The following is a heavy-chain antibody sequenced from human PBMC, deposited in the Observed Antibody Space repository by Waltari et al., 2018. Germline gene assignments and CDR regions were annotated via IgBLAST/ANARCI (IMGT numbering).Heavy chain of an antibody. Sequence: QVQLQESGPGLVKPSGTLSLTCAVSGGSVRSGSWWSWVRQSPGKGLEWIAEISHSGGSNYNPSLKSRVTISVDESKNQFSLKLTSITAADTAVYYCARDRGLHGDYDSYWGQGTLVTVSS. CDR2: ISHSGGS. J-gene: IGHJ4*02. CDR1: GGSVRSGSW. V-gene: IGHV4-4*02. D-gene: IGHD4-17*01. CDR3: ARDRGLHGDYDSY.